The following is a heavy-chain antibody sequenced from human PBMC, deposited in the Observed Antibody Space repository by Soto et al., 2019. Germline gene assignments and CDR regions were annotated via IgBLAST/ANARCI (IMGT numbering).Heavy chain of an antibody. Sequence: GGSLRLSCAASRFTFSSYSMNWVRQAPGKGPEWVSYISSSSSTIYYADSVKGRFTISRDNAKNSLYLQMNSLRDEDTAVYYCARDGSYYYGSGTYYPYYFDYWGQGTLVTVSS. CDR2: ISSSSSTI. CDR3: ARDGSYYYGSGTYYPYYFDY. CDR1: RFTFSSYS. V-gene: IGHV3-48*02. D-gene: IGHD3-10*01. J-gene: IGHJ4*02.